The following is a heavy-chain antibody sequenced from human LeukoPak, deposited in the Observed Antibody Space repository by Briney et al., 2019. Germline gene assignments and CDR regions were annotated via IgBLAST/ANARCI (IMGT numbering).Heavy chain of an antibody. CDR2: IYTSGST. Sequence: SETLSLTCTVSGGSISSYYWSWIRQPPGKGLEWIGYIYTSGSTNYNPSLTSRVTISVDISKNQFSQKLSSVTAADTSVYYCASGTTPLYYYMDVWGKGTPVTVSS. D-gene: IGHD4-17*01. CDR3: ASGTTPLYYYMDV. V-gene: IGHV4-4*09. CDR1: GGSISSYY. J-gene: IGHJ6*03.